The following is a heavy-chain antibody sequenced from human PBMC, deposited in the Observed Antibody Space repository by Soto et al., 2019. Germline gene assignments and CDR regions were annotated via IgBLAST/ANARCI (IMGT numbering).Heavy chain of an antibody. J-gene: IGHJ4*02. D-gene: IGHD6-19*01. CDR3: AKDEAGYSSGFPPTAMNYFDY. Sequence: EVQLLESGGGLVQPGGSLRLSCAASGFTFSSYAMSWVRQAPGKGLEWVSAISGSGGSTYYADSVKGRFTISRDNSKNTLYLQMNSMRADDTAVYYCAKDEAGYSSGFPPTAMNYFDYWGQGTLVTVSS. V-gene: IGHV3-23*01. CDR2: ISGSGGST. CDR1: GFTFSSYA.